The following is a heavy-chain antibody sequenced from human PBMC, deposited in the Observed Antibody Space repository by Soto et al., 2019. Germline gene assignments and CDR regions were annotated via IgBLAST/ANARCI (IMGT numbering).Heavy chain of an antibody. CDR2: VYYNENT. CDR3: ARRERYYGSPGWFDP. CDR1: GASINNFAYY. J-gene: IGHJ5*01. D-gene: IGHD3-10*01. V-gene: IGHV4-39*01. Sequence: SETLSLTCSVSGASINNFAYYWGWIRQPPGKGLEWIGTVYYNENTYYNPSLRSRVAISVDTAKNQFSLNLRSVTAADTAVYFCARRERYYGSPGWFDPWGQGTLVTVSS.